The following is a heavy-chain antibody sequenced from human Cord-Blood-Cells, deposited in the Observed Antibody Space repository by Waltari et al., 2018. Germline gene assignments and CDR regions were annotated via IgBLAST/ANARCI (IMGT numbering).Heavy chain of an antibody. V-gene: IGHV3-74*01. Sequence: EVQLVESGGGLVQPGGSLRLSCAASGFTFSSYWMHWVRQAPGKGLVWVSRINSDGSSTSYADSVKGRFTISRDNAKNTLYLQMNSLRAEDTAVYYCASKAWGLDGEYYFDYWGQGTLVTVSS. J-gene: IGHJ4*02. D-gene: IGHD4-17*01. CDR3: ASKAWGLDGEYYFDY. CDR1: GFTFSSYW. CDR2: INSDGSST.